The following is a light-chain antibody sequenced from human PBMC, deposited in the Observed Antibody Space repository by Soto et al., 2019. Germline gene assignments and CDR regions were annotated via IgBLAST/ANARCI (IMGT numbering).Light chain of an antibody. CDR2: GAS. V-gene: IGKV3-20*01. J-gene: IGKJ4*01. CDR1: QTVRTNY. CDR3: QQYSDSPLT. Sequence: EIVLTQSPGTLSLSPGERATLSCRASQTVRTNYLAWFQHKPGQAPRLLISGASSRATGIPDRFSGSGSGTDSTLTINRLEPEDFAVYFCQQYSDSPLTFGGGTKVEIK.